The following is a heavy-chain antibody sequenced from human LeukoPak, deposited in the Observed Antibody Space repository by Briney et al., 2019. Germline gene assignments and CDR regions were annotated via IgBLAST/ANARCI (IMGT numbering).Heavy chain of an antibody. Sequence: ASVKVSCKASGYTFTSYDINWVRQATGQGLEWMGWISAYNGNTNYAQKLQGRVTMTTDTSTSTAYMELRSLRSDDTAVYYCARGSRGYSSRRAFDIWGQGTMVTVSS. J-gene: IGHJ3*02. CDR3: ARGSRGYSSRRAFDI. V-gene: IGHV1-18*01. D-gene: IGHD6-13*01. CDR1: GYTFTSYD. CDR2: ISAYNGNT.